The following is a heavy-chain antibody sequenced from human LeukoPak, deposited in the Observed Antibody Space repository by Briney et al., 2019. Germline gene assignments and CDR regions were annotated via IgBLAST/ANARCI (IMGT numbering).Heavy chain of an antibody. V-gene: IGHV1-69*13. CDR3: ARGGGLRFLEWLLYFDY. D-gene: IGHD3-3*01. Sequence: ASVKVSCKASGGTFSSYAISWVRQAPGQGLEWMGGIIPIFGTANYAQKFQGRVTITADESTSTAYMELSSLRSEDTAVYYCARGGGLRFLEWLLYFDYWGQGTLVTVSS. CDR2: IIPIFGTA. J-gene: IGHJ4*02. CDR1: GGTFSSYA.